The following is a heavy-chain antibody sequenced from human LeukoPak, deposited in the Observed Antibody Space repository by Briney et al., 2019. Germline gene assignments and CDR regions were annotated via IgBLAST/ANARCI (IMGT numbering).Heavy chain of an antibody. CDR2: INSDGSGA. D-gene: IGHD6-19*01. CDR3: ARDGSSGQFDF. CDR1: GFTFSSYW. V-gene: IGHV3-74*01. J-gene: IGHJ6*02. Sequence: GGSLRLSCAASGFTFSSYWMHRVRQAPGKGLVWVSHINSDGSGATYADSVKGRFTISRDNAKNTLYLQMNSLRAEDTAVYYCARDGSSGQFDFWGQGTTVTVSS.